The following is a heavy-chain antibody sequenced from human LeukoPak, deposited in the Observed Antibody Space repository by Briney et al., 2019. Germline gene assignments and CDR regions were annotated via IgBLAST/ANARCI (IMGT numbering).Heavy chain of an antibody. CDR3: AREGIAASGTNFCWFDP. J-gene: IGHJ5*02. CDR1: GGSISSYY. D-gene: IGHD6-13*01. V-gene: IGHV4-4*07. CDR2: IYTSGST. Sequence: PSETLSLTCTVSGGSISSYYWSWIRQPAGKGLEWIGRIYTSGSTNYNPSLKSRVIMSVDTSKNQFSLKLSSVTAADTAVYYCAREGIAASGTNFCWFDPWGQGTLVTVSS.